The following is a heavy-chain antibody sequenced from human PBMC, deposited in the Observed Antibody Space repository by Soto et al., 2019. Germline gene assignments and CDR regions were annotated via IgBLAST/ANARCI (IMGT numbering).Heavy chain of an antibody. D-gene: IGHD4-17*01. CDR3: ARDFSYGDGAI. CDR1: GFTFSSYG. Sequence: QVQLVESGGGVVQPGRSLRLSCAASGFTFSSYGMHWVRQAPGKGLEWVAVIWYDGSNKYYADSVKGRFTISRDNSKNTLYLQMNSLRAEDTAVYYCARDFSYGDGAIWGQGTMVTVSS. CDR2: IWYDGSNK. V-gene: IGHV3-33*01. J-gene: IGHJ3*02.